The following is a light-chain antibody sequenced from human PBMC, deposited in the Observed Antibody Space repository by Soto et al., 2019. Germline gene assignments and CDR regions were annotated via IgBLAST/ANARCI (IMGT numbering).Light chain of an antibody. CDR1: SSDVGGYNY. Sequence: QSALTQPASVSGSPGQSITISCTGTSSDVGGYNYVSWYQQHPGKAPKLMIYDVSNRPSGVSNRFSCSKSGNTASLTISGVQAEDEADYYCSSYTSSSTPLVFGGGTKLTVL. CDR3: SSYTSSSTPLV. J-gene: IGLJ2*01. V-gene: IGLV2-14*01. CDR2: DVS.